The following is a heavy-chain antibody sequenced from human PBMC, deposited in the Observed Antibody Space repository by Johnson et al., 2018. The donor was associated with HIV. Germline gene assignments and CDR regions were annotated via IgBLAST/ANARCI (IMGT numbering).Heavy chain of an antibody. CDR3: ARDFVAFGECTAFDI. Sequence: VQLVESGGGLIQPGGSLRLSCAASGFTVSSNYMSWVRQAPGKGLEWVSVIYSGGSTYYADSVKGRFTISSANAKNSLYLQMNSLRAEDTALYYCARDFVAFGECTAFDIWGQGTMVTVSS. CDR1: GFTVSSNY. J-gene: IGHJ3*02. D-gene: IGHD3-10*01. V-gene: IGHV3-53*01. CDR2: IYSGGST.